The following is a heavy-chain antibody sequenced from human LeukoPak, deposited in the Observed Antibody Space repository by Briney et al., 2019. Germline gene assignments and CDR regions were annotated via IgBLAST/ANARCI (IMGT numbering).Heavy chain of an antibody. J-gene: IGHJ4*02. D-gene: IGHD2-15*01. V-gene: IGHV3-23*01. Sequence: GGSLRLSCSASGFSFGICAMTWVRQAAGKGLDWVASMSGPTDTSYADTVRGPIAVSRDNSQHKLFLNLNSLTAEATAIYYCAKDATPGTSVWDYFAYWGQGALVTVSS. CDR1: GFSFGICA. CDR3: AKDATPGTSVWDYFAY. CDR2: MSGPTDT.